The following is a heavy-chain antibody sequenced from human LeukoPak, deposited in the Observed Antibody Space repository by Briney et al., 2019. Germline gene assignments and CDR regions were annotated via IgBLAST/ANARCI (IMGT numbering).Heavy chain of an antibody. CDR1: GGSFSSYY. D-gene: IGHD4-23*01. CDR3: ASGNPNSDFDY. CDR2: INHSGST. V-gene: IGHV4-34*01. J-gene: IGHJ4*02. Sequence: PSETLSLTCAVYGGSFSSYYWSWIRQPPGKGLEWIGEINHSGSTNYNPSLKSRVTTSVDTSKNQCCLRLCAVTAADTAVYYCASGNPNSDFDYWGEGTLVTVSS.